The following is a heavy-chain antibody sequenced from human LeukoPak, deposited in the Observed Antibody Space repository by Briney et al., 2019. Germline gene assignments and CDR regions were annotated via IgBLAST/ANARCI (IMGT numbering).Heavy chain of an antibody. CDR1: GFTFGKYW. CDR3: ARDQYDTWSRRGNFDS. V-gene: IGHV3-7*03. J-gene: IGHJ4*02. CDR2: IKLDGSEK. Sequence: GGSLRLSCVASGFTFGKYWMSWVRQAPGKGLERVANIKLDGSEKNYVDSVKGRFTISRDNTKNSLYLQMNSLRAEDTAVFYCARDQYDTWSRRGNFDSWGQGTLVIVSS. D-gene: IGHD3-3*01.